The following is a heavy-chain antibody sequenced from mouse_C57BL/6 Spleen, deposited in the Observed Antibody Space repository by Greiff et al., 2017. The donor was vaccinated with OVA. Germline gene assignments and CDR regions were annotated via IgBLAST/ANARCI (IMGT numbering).Heavy chain of an antibody. V-gene: IGHV1-15*01. CDR3: RGGSSYEYFDD. CDR1: GYTFTDYE. Sequence: VKLMESGAELVRPGASVTLSCKASGYTFTDYEMHWVKQTPVHGLEWIGAIDPETGGTAYNQKFKGKAILTADKSSSTAYMELRSLTSEDSAVYYCRGGSSYEYFDDWGTGTTVTVSS. J-gene: IGHJ1*03. D-gene: IGHD1-1*01. CDR2: IDPETGGT.